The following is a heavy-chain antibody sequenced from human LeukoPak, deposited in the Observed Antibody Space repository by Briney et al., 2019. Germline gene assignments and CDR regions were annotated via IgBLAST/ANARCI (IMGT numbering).Heavy chain of an antibody. D-gene: IGHD2-15*01. V-gene: IGHV3-30*18. CDR1: GFTFRNYG. CDR3: ANGGYYSLDS. Sequence: GRSLRLSCAASGFTFRNYGMHWVRQAPGKGLERVAVISYDGSNKYYADSVKGRFTISRDNSKRTVFLQTDSLRGEDTAVYYCANGGYYSLDSWGQGTLVTVSS. CDR2: ISYDGSNK. J-gene: IGHJ4*02.